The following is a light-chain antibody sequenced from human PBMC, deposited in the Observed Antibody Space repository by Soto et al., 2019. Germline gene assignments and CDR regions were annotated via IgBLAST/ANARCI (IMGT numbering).Light chain of an antibody. V-gene: IGKV1-5*03. CDR3: QQYNSYSPYT. CDR1: QSISSW. CDR2: KAS. Sequence: DIQMTQSPSTLSASVGDRVTITCRASQSISSWLAWYQQKPGKAPKLLIYKASSLESGVPSRFSGSGSGTEFTLTISSPQPDDFAPYYCQQYNSYSPYTFGQGTKLEIK. J-gene: IGKJ2*01.